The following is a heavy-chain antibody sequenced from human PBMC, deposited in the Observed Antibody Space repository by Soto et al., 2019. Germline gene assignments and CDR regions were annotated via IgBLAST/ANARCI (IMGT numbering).Heavy chain of an antibody. Sequence: SETLSLTCAVYGGSFGGYYWSWIRQPPGKGLEWIGEINHSGSTNYNPSLKSRVTISVDTSKNQFSLKLSSVTAADTAVYYCARGYCSSTSCYPRGGYYYYMDVWGKGTTVTVSS. CDR1: GGSFGGYY. CDR2: INHSGST. CDR3: ARGYCSSTSCYPRGGYYYYMDV. D-gene: IGHD2-2*01. J-gene: IGHJ6*03. V-gene: IGHV4-34*01.